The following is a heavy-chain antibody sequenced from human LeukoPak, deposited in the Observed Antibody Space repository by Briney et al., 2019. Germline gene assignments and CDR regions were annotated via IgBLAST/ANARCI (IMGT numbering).Heavy chain of an antibody. J-gene: IGHJ3*02. CDR3: ARDSWRYYYDSREI. CDR2: IYSGGST. Sequence: GGSLRLSCAASGFTVSSNYMSWVRQAPGKGLEWVSVIYSGGSTYYADSVKGRFTISRDNSKNTLYLQMNSLRAEDMAVYYCARDSWRYYYDSREIWGQGTMVTVSS. CDR1: GFTVSSNY. V-gene: IGHV3-66*01. D-gene: IGHD3-22*01.